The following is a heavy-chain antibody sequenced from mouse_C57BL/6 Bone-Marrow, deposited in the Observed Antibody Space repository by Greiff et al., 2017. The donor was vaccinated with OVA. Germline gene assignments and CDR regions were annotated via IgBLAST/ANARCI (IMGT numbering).Heavy chain of an antibody. V-gene: IGHV5-4*01. D-gene: IGHD2-5*01. J-gene: IGHJ4*01. CDR3: ARDPYYSKNYAIDY. CDR2: ISDGGSYT. CDR1: GFTFSSYA. Sequence: EVHLVESGGGLVKPGGSLKLSCAASGFTFSSYAMSWVRQTPEKRLEWVATISDGGSYTYYPDNVKGRFTISRDNAKNNLYLQMSHLKSEDTAMYYCARDPYYSKNYAIDYWGQGTSVTVSS.